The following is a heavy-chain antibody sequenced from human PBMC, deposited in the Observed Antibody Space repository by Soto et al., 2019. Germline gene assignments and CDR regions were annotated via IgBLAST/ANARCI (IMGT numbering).Heavy chain of an antibody. CDR1: GYSFTSYW. V-gene: IGHV5-51*01. CDR2: IYPGDSDT. D-gene: IGHD3-22*01. CDR3: ARQVDYYDSSGALNYGMDV. J-gene: IGHJ6*02. Sequence: GESLKISCKGSGYSFTSYWIGWVRQMPGKGLEWMGIIYPGDSDTRYSPSFQGQVTTSADKSISTAYLQWSSLKASDTAMYYCARQVDYYDSSGALNYGMDVWGQGTTVTVSS.